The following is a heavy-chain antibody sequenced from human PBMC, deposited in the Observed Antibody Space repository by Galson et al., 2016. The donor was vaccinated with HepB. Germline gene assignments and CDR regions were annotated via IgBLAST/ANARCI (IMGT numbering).Heavy chain of an antibody. CDR1: GYTFTSYY. J-gene: IGHJ6*02. Sequence: SCKASGYTFTSYYIHWVRQAPGQGLEWMGIIVPSDGSTSNAQKFRGRVTMTRDTSTSTVYMELSSLRSEDTAVYYCARDRGYHYGSGSPPYYYYGLDVWGQGTTVTVSS. D-gene: IGHD3-10*01. CDR3: ARDRGYHYGSGSPPYYYYGLDV. V-gene: IGHV1-46*01. CDR2: IVPSDGST.